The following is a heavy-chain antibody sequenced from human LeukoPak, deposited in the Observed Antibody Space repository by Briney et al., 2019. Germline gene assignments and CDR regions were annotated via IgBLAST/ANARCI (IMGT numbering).Heavy chain of an antibody. J-gene: IGHJ4*02. CDR3: ARYNLGVVIANKIDY. D-gene: IGHD2-21*01. V-gene: IGHV1-18*01. CDR1: GYTFTSYG. CDR2: ISAYNGNT. Sequence: ASVKVSCKASGYTFTSYGISWVRQAPGQGLEWMGWISAYNGNTNYAQKLQGRVTMTTDTSTSTAYMELRSLRSDDTAVYYCARYNLGVVIANKIDYWGQGTLVTVSS.